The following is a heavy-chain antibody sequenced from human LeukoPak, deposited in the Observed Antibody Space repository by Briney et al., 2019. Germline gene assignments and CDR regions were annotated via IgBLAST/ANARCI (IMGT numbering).Heavy chain of an antibody. J-gene: IGHJ4*02. Sequence: ASVKVSCKASGYAFTNYAIHWERQAPGQRLEWMGWINGGSGNTKYSQNFQGRVTITRDTSASTAYMELSSLRSEDTAVYYCARASVSSSFVYWESAYFDFWGQGTLVTVSS. V-gene: IGHV1-3*01. CDR2: INGGSGNT. CDR3: ARASVSSSFVYWESAYFDF. D-gene: IGHD6-6*01. CDR1: GYAFTNYA.